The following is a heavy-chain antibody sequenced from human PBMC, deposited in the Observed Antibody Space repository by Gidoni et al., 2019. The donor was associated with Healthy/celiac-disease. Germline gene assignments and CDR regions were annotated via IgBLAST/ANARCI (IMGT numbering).Heavy chain of an antibody. CDR2: ISGRGGST. D-gene: IGHD6-13*01. CDR3: AKRSGYTFLILPDY. J-gene: IGHJ4*02. V-gene: IGHV3-23*01. Sequence: EVQLLESGGGLVQPGGSLSISCAASGFTVSSYGLSWVRQAPGKGLEVVSAISGRGGSTYYADAVKGRFTIARDNSKNTLYLQMNSLRAEDTAVYYCAKRSGYTFLILPDYWGQGTLVTVSS. CDR1: GFTVSSYG.